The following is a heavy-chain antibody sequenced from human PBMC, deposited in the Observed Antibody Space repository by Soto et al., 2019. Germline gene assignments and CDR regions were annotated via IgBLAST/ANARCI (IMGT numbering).Heavy chain of an antibody. Sequence: EVQLLESGGGLVRPGESLRLSCTASGFTFSNNAMNWVRQAPGQGLEWVSVISGSAGSTYHADSVQGRFTISRDNSKNTLDLQMNSLRAEDTAIYYYGRQVSVWSFRESFDCWGRGTMVTVSS. CDR3: GRQVSVWSFRESFDC. CDR1: GFTFSNNA. CDR2: ISGSAGST. D-gene: IGHD6-19*01. J-gene: IGHJ3*01. V-gene: IGHV3-23*01.